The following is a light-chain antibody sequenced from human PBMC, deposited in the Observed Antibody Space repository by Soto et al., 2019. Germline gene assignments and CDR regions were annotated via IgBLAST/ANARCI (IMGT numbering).Light chain of an antibody. J-gene: IGKJ5*01. CDR3: QQYDNLPF. CDR2: DAS. V-gene: IGKV1-33*01. Sequence: DIQMTQSPSSLSASVGDRVTITCQASQDISNYLNWYQQKPGKAPKLLIYDASNLETGVPSRFSGSGSGTDFTFTISSLQAEDIATYYCQQYDNLPFFGQGTRLEIK. CDR1: QDISNY.